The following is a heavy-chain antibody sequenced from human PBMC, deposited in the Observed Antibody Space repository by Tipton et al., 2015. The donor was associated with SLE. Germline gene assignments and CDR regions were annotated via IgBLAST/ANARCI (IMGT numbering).Heavy chain of an antibody. Sequence: TLSLTCAVYGGSFSGYYWSWIRQPPGKGLEWIGSIYYSGSTYYNPSLKSRVTISVDTSKNQFSLKLSSVTAADTAVYYCARDLNHLWGRGTLVTVSS. CDR2: IYYSGST. CDR1: GGSFSGYY. CDR3: ARDLNHL. J-gene: IGHJ2*01. V-gene: IGHV4-34*01. D-gene: IGHD3-9*01.